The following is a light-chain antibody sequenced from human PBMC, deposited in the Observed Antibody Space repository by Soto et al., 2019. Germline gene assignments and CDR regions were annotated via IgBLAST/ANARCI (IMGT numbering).Light chain of an antibody. CDR2: GAS. Sequence: EVVLTQSPATLSLSLGEVATLSCRASQSVDRDLAWYRQRPGQPPSLLIHGASTRATGVPARFSGSGSGTEFTLTISSLQSEDFAVYYCQHYNNWPPETFGQGTKVDIK. CDR3: QHYNNWPPET. J-gene: IGKJ1*01. V-gene: IGKV3-15*01. CDR1: QSVDRD.